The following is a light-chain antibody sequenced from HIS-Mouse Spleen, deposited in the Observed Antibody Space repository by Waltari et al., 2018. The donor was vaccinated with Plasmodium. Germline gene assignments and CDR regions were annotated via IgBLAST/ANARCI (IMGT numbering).Light chain of an antibody. V-gene: IGLV1-44*01. CDR3: AAWDDSLNGPV. Sequence: QSVLTQPPSASGTPGQRVTISCSGSSSNIGSNTVNWYQQLPGTAPKPLIYSNNQRPPGVPDRFSGSKSGTSASLAISGLQSEDEADYYCAAWDDSLNGPVFGGGTKLTVL. J-gene: IGLJ3*02. CDR1: SSNIGSNT. CDR2: SNN.